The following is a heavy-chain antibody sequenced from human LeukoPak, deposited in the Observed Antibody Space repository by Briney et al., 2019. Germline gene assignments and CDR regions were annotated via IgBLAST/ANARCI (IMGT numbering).Heavy chain of an antibody. J-gene: IGHJ4*02. CDR1: GYTFTSYG. V-gene: IGHV1-18*01. CDR2: ISAYNGNT. CDR3: ARDYKITFGGVIYY. Sequence: ASVKVSCTASGYTFTSYGISWVRQAPGQGLEWMGWISAYNGNTNYAQKLQGRVTMTTDTSTSTAYMELRSLRSDATAVYYCARDYKITFGGVIYYWGQGTLVTVSS. D-gene: IGHD3-16*02.